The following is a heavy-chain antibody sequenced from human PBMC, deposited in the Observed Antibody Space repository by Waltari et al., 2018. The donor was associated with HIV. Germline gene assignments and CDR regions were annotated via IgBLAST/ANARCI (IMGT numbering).Heavy chain of an antibody. CDR3: ARRGDGFNQHARLDH. J-gene: IGHJ4*02. CDR1: GGSIPRSDFY. D-gene: IGHD2-2*01. CDR2: MYNSGTT. Sequence: QLHSQESGPGLVKPSETLALTCPVSGGSIPRSDFYWAWIRQPPGKGLEWIGLMYNSGTTDYNPSLKSRVSMSRDTSKNRFSLRLHSVTAADTAIYYCARRGDGFNQHARLDHWGPGTLVTVSS. V-gene: IGHV4-39*01.